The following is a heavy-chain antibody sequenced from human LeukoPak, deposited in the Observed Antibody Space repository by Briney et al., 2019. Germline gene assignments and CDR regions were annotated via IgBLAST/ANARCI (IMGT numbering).Heavy chain of an antibody. CDR3: ARDYYYGSGTRGYYYMDV. CDR1: GFTFSSYS. Sequence: GGSLRLSCAASGFTFSSYSMSWVRQAPGKGLEWVSYINNIGSAIYYADSVKGRFTISRDNAKNSLYLQMNSLRAEDTAVYYCARDYYYGSGTRGYYYMDVWGKGTTVTVSS. D-gene: IGHD3-10*01. CDR2: INNIGSAI. J-gene: IGHJ6*03. V-gene: IGHV3-48*01.